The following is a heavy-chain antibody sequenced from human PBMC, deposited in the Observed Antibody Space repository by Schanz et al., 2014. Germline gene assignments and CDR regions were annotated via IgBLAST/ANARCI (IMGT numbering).Heavy chain of an antibody. CDR2: IKSKTDGETT. CDR1: TSIFNHAW. CDR3: TADLWFGAVWGVW. V-gene: IGHV3-15*01. D-gene: IGHD3-10*01. J-gene: IGHJ4*02. Sequence: EVQLVESGGGLVKPGGSLRLSCAASTSIFNHAWMSWVRQAPGKGLEWLGRIKSKTDGETTDYAAPVKGRFSISRDDWKSTLYLKRNSLKIEDTALYYWTADLWFGAVWGVWWGQGTLVTVSS.